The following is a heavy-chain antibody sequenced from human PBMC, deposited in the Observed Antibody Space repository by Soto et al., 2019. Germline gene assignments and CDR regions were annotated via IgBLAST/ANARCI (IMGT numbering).Heavy chain of an antibody. Sequence: SETLSLTCTVSGVSVSSGGDAWRWIRQHPGKGLEWIGYIYYSGSTYYNPSLKSRVTISVDTSKNQFSLKLSSVTAADTAVYYCARAPPVYYYGMDVWGQGTTVTVSS. J-gene: IGHJ6*02. V-gene: IGHV4-31*03. CDR3: ARAPPVYYYGMDV. CDR1: GVSVSSGGDA. CDR2: IYYSGST.